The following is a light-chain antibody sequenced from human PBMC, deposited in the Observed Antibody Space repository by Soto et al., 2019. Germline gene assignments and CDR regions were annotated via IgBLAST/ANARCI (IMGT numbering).Light chain of an antibody. J-gene: IGLJ1*01. V-gene: IGLV2-8*01. Sequence: QSALTQPPSASGSPGQSVTISCTGTSGDVGGYNYVSWYQQHPGKAPKFMIYEVSKRPSGVPDRFSGSKSGNTASLTVSGLQAEDEADYYCSSYAGSNNFVFGTGTKVTVL. CDR3: SSYAGSNNFV. CDR1: SGDVGGYNY. CDR2: EVS.